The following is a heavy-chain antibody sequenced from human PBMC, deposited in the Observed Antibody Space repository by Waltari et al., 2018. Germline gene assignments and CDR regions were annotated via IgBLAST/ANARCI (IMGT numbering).Heavy chain of an antibody. CDR2: IYHSGST. J-gene: IGHJ4*02. V-gene: IGHV4-38-2*01. CDR3: ARLTVSRIFDY. Sequence: QVQLQESGPGLVTPSETLSLTCAVSGYSISSGYYWGWIRQPPGKGLEWIGSIYHSGSTYYNPSLKSRVTISVDTSKNQFSLKLSSVTAADTAVYYCARLTVSRIFDYWGQGTLVTVSS. D-gene: IGHD4-17*01. CDR1: GYSISSGYY.